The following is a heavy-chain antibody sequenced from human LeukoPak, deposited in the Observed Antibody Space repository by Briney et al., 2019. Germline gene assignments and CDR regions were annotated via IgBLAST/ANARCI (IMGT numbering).Heavy chain of an antibody. CDR2: INHSGST. J-gene: IGHJ1*01. D-gene: IGHD4-23*01. CDR3: ACRTYGGNLRAQKYFQH. Sequence: PPETLSLTCAVYGGSFSGYYWSWIRQPPGKGLEWIGEINHSGSTNYNPSLKSRVTISVDTSKNQFSLKLSSVTAADTAVYYCACRTYGGNLRAQKYFQHWGQGTLVTVSS. V-gene: IGHV4-34*01. CDR1: GGSFSGYY.